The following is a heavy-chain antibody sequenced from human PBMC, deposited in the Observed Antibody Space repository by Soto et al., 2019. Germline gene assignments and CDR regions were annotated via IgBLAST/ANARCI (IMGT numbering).Heavy chain of an antibody. CDR2: IYYSGST. D-gene: IGHD2-15*01. CDR1: GGSISSYY. Sequence: SETLSLTCTVSGGSISSYYWSWIRQPPGKGLEWIGYIYYSGSTNYNPSLKSRVTISVDTSKNQFSLKLSSVTAADTAVYYCAREGYCSGGSCQGAEYFQHWGQGTLVTVSS. V-gene: IGHV4-59*01. J-gene: IGHJ1*01. CDR3: AREGYCSGGSCQGAEYFQH.